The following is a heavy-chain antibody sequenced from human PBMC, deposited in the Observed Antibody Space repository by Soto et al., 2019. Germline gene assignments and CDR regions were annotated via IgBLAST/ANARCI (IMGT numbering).Heavy chain of an antibody. V-gene: IGHV4-61*01. J-gene: IGHJ5*02. D-gene: IGHD5-12*01. CDR2: IHYTGNT. Sequence: QVQLQESGPGVVKPSDTLSVTCTVSGGSVSSRSHFWSWIRQPPGGGLQWIGYIHYTGNTNHSPSLKSRATLSVDTSRNQFSLRLTSVTAADTAIYYCARYDAESGSNKLDPWGQGTLVTVSS. CDR3: ARYDAESGSNKLDP. CDR1: GGSVSSRSHF.